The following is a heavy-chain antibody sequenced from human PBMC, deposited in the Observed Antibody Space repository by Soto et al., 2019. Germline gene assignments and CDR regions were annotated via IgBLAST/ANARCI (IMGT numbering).Heavy chain of an antibody. J-gene: IGHJ4*02. D-gene: IGHD3-10*01. Sequence: QGQLVESGGGAVQPGRSLRLSCAASGFIFNNYGMHWVRQAPGRGLEWVALISHDGSNKYYADYLKGRSTISRDNSKNTLNLQMNSRSAADTDVYYCARDRHVKDRAGSLSFWGQGTLVTVSS. CDR3: ARDRHVKDRAGSLSF. CDR1: GFIFNNYG. V-gene: IGHV3-30*03. CDR2: ISHDGSNK.